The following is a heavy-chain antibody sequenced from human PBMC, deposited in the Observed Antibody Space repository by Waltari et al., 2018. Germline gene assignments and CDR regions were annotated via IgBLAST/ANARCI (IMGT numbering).Heavy chain of an antibody. CDR1: GFTFSSYG. Sequence: QVQLVESGGGVVQPGRSLRLSCAASGFTFSSYGMHWVREAQGKGLEWVAVISYDGSNKYYADSVKGRFTISRDNSKNTLYLQMNSLRAEDTAVYYCAKDEVTGSSGWWVDYWGQGTLVTVSS. CDR2: ISYDGSNK. V-gene: IGHV3-30*18. CDR3: AKDEVTGSSGWWVDY. D-gene: IGHD6-19*01. J-gene: IGHJ4*02.